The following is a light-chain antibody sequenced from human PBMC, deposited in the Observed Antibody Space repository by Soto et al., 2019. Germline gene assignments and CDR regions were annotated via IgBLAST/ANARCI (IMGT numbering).Light chain of an antibody. CDR2: DVS. J-gene: IGLJ2*01. Sequence: QSALTQPPSASGSPGQSVTISCTGTSSDVGGYNYVSWYQQHPGKAPKLIIYDVSKRPSGVPDRFSGSKSGNTASLTVSGLQAEDEADYYCSSYAGSNSVVFGGGTKLTGL. V-gene: IGLV2-8*01. CDR1: SSDVGGYNY. CDR3: SSYAGSNSVV.